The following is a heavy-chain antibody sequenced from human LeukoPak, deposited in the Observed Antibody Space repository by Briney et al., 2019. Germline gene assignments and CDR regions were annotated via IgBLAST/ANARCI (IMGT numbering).Heavy chain of an antibody. J-gene: IGHJ4*02. CDR3: ARETVTTRFYYFDY. V-gene: IGHV1-2*02. D-gene: IGHD4-17*01. CDR2: INPNSGGT. Sequence: GASVKVSCKTSEYIFSDYYMHWVRQAPGQGLEWMGWINPNSGGTNYAQKFQGRVTMTRDTSISTAYMELSRLRSDDTAVYYCARETVTTRFYYFDYWGQGTLVTVSS. CDR1: EYIFSDYY.